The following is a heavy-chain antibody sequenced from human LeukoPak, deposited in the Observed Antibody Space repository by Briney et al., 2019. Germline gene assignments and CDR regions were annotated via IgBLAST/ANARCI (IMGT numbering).Heavy chain of an antibody. Sequence: SVKVSYKASGGTFSSYAISWVRQAPGQGLEWMGGIIPIFGTANYAQKFQGRVTITADESTSTAYMELSSLRSEDTAVYYCASNDYGDYEGAFDIWGQGTMVTVSS. D-gene: IGHD4-17*01. J-gene: IGHJ3*02. V-gene: IGHV1-69*13. CDR2: IIPIFGTA. CDR3: ASNDYGDYEGAFDI. CDR1: GGTFSSYA.